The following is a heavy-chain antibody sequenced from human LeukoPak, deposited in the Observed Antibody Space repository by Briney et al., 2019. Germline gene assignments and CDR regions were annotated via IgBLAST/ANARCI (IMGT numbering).Heavy chain of an antibody. CDR1: NGSISNYY. J-gene: IGHJ4*02. Sequence: SETLSLTCTVSNGSISNYYWSWIRQPAGKGLEWIGRIYAGGTFYSNPSLKSRLTMTLDKSKKQFSLKVTSMTAADTALYYCARGGGNRHFDSWGQGILVTVSS. V-gene: IGHV4-4*07. CDR3: ARGGGNRHFDS. CDR2: IYAGGTF. D-gene: IGHD2-15*01.